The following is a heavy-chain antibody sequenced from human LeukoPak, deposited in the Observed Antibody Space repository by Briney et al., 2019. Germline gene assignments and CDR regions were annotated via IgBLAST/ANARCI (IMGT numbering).Heavy chain of an antibody. V-gene: IGHV1-46*01. Sequence: ASEKVSCKASGYTFTSYYIHWLRQAPGQGLEWMGVIYPRDGSTSYAQKFQGRVTVTRDTSMSTVHMELSGLRSEDTAVYYCARDQEGFDYWGQGTLVTVSS. CDR3: ARDQEGFDY. CDR2: IYPRDGST. CDR1: GYTFTSYY. J-gene: IGHJ4*02.